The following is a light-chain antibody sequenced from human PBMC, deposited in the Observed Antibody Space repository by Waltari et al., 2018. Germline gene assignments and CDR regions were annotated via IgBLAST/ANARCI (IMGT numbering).Light chain of an antibody. Sequence: QSALTQPASVSGSPGQSITISCTGTSSDVGDYNLVSWYQQHAGQVPKLIIYEVNKRPSGFSTCFSVSRSGNTASLTISGLQAEDEATYFCCSYAGTTSWLFGGGTKVTVL. CDR3: CSYAGTTSWL. CDR2: EVN. J-gene: IGLJ3*02. CDR1: SSDVGDYNL. V-gene: IGLV2-23*02.